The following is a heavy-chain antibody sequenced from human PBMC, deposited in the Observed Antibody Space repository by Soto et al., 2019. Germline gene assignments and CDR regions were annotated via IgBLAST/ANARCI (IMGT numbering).Heavy chain of an antibody. D-gene: IGHD4-4*01. V-gene: IGHV3-23*01. CDR1: GFTFSSYA. J-gene: IGHJ4*02. CDR2: ITGGGGYT. Sequence: GGSLRLSCAASGFTFSSYALSWVRQAPGKGLEWVSVITGGGGYTNYADAVKGRFTISRDNSKNTVYLQMNSLRAEDTALYYCAKGGESDYSNYYSWGQGALVTVSS. CDR3: AKGGESDYSNYYS.